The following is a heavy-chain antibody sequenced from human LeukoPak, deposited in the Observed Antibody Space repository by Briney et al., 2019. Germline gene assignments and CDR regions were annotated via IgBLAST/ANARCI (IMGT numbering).Heavy chain of an antibody. J-gene: IGHJ4*02. CDR1: GSTFTRYY. Sequence: ASVKVSCKASGSTFTRYYIHWVRQAPGQGLDWMGMINPSSGSTRFAQMFQDRVTMTRDTSTSAVYMELSSLTSEDAAMYYCARTYSSSWSYCDSWGQGTLVTVSS. CDR2: INPSSGST. D-gene: IGHD6-13*01. V-gene: IGHV1-46*01. CDR3: ARTYSSSWSYCDS.